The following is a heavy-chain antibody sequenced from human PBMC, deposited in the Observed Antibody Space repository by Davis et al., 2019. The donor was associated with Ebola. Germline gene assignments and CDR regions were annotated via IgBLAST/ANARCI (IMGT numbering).Heavy chain of an antibody. J-gene: IGHJ6*03. V-gene: IGHV1-69*10. CDR2: IIPILGIA. D-gene: IGHD7-27*01. CDR1: GGTFSSYA. CDR3: ARDSWGHYYYYMDV. Sequence: SVKVSCKASGGTFSSYAISWVRQAPGQGLEWMGGIIPILGIANYAQKLQGRVTMTTDTSTSTAYMELRSLRSDDTAVYYCARDSWGHYYYYMDVWGKGTTVTVSS.